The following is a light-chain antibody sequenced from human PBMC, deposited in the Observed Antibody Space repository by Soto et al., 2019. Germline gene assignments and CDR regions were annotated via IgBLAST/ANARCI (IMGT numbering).Light chain of an antibody. CDR1: QNLGSRS. CDR3: QQYGSSPRT. V-gene: IGKV3-20*01. J-gene: IGKJ1*01. Sequence: EIVLTQSPGTLSLSPGERATLSCTASQNLGSRSMAWYQPKPGQAPRLLIYGTSNRATGIPDRFSGSGSGTDFSLPISSLEPGDLAVYYCQQYGSSPRTFGQGTKVEIK. CDR2: GTS.